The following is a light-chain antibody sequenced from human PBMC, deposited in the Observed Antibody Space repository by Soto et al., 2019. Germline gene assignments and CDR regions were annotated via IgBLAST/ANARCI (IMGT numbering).Light chain of an antibody. Sequence: IVLTHSPCTLSLSPLERASLSCRSSQSVSSSYLAWYQQKPGQAPRLLIYGASRRATGIPDRFSGSGSGTDFTLTISGLEPEDFAVYYCQQFGSSLYTFGQGTKVDIK. CDR3: QQFGSSLYT. J-gene: IGKJ2*01. CDR2: GAS. CDR1: QSVSSSY. V-gene: IGKV3-20*01.